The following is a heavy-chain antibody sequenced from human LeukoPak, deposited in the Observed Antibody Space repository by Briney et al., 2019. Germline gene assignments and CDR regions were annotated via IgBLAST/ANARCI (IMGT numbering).Heavy chain of an antibody. J-gene: IGHJ4*02. CDR1: GGTFSSYA. CDR3: ATHRDGYNPFDY. D-gene: IGHD5-24*01. V-gene: IGHV1-69*05. Sequence: SVKVSCKASGGTFSSYAISWVRQAPGQGLEWMGRIIPIFGTANYAQKFQGRVTVTTDESTSTAYMELSSLRSEDTAVYYCATHRDGYNPFDYWGQGTLVTVSS. CDR2: IIPIFGTA.